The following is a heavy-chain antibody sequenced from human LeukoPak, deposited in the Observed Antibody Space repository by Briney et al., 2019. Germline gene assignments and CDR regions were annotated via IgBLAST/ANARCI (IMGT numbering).Heavy chain of an antibody. CDR3: TGNYYGSGSYADFDY. CDR2: IRSTANGYAT. J-gene: IGHJ4*02. V-gene: IGHV3-73*01. CDR1: GFTFSGSA. Sequence: RPGGSLRLSCAASGFTFSGSALHWVRQASGKGLEWVGRIRSTANGYATAYAASVKGGFTISRDDSKNTAYLQMDSLKTEDTAVYYCTGNYYGSGSYADFDYWGQGTLVTVSS. D-gene: IGHD3-10*01.